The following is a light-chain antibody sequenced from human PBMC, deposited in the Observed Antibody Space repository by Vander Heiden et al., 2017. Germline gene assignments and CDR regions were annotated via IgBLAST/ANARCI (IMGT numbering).Light chain of an antibody. CDR2: WAS. Sequence: IVMTESPDSLAVSRGERATIKCKSSQSVLHSSNNKNYLAWYQQKPGQPPTLLIYWASTRESGVPYRFSGSGSGTDFTLTISSLQAEDVAVYYCHQDDSIPYTFGQATKLEIK. V-gene: IGKV4-1*01. J-gene: IGKJ2*01. CDR1: QSVLHSSNNKNY. CDR3: HQDDSIPYT.